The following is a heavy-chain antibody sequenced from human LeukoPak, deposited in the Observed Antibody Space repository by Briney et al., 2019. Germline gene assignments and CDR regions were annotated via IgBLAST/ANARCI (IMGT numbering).Heavy chain of an antibody. V-gene: IGHV4-59*12. CDR1: GGSISSYY. CDR2: IYYSGST. D-gene: IGHD1-26*01. CDR3: ARDRPDQYVSGTPAAYFDY. J-gene: IGHJ4*02. Sequence: SETLSLTCTVSGGSISSYYWSWIRQPPGKGLEWIGYIYYSGSTNYNPSLKSRVTISVDTSKNQFSLRLNSVTAADTAVYYCARDRPDQYVSGTPAAYFDYWGQGTLVTVSS.